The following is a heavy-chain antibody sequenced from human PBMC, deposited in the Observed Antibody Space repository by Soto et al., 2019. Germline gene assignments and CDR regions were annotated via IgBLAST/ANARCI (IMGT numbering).Heavy chain of an antibody. Sequence: QVQLVQSGAEVKKPGASVKVSRKASGHTFTSYAMHWVRQAPGQRLEWMGWIHAGNGNTKYSQNFQGRVTITRDTSASTTYMELSSLRSEDTAVYYCARNVVGTYHFDYWGQGTLVTVSS. V-gene: IGHV1-3*01. J-gene: IGHJ4*02. CDR3: ARNVVGTYHFDY. CDR2: IHAGNGNT. CDR1: GHTFTSYA. D-gene: IGHD2-21*01.